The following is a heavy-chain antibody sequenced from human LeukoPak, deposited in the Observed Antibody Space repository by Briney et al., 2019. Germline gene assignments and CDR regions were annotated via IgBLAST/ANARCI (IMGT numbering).Heavy chain of an antibody. D-gene: IGHD1-26*01. CDR2: ISYDGSNK. CDR3: GRAQWEIDYYFDY. J-gene: IGHJ4*02. Sequence: GGSLRLSCAASGFTFSSYSMHWVRQAPGKGLEWVAVISYDGSNKYYAYSVKGRFTISRDNSKNTLYLQMNSLRAEDTAVYYCGRAQWEIDYYFDYWGQGTLVTVSS. V-gene: IGHV3-30-3*01. CDR1: GFTFSSYS.